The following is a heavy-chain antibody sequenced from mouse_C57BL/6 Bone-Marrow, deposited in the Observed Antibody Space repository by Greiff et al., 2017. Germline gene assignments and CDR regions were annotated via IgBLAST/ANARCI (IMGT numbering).Heavy chain of an antibody. CDR3: ARTDDAVDY. Sequence: EVKVVESGGGLVKPGGSLKLSCAASGFTFSSYTMSWVRQTPEKRLEWVATISGGGGNTYYPDSVKGRFTISRDNAKNTLYLQRSSRRSEDTALYYCARTDDAVDYWGQGTAVTVTA. CDR2: ISGGGGNT. V-gene: IGHV5-9*01. CDR1: GFTFSSYT. J-gene: IGHJ4*01.